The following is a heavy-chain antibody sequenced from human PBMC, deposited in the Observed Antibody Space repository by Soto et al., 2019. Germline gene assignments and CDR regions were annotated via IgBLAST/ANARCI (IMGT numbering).Heavy chain of an antibody. V-gene: IGHV1-2*02. J-gene: IGHJ5*02. CDR1: GFSFTGYY. CDR3: AKDLTRQLAYWLDP. D-gene: IGHD6-6*01. Sequence: GASVKVSCKASGFSFTGYYIHWLRQAPGQGLEWMGWINAHSGGTEYAQKFQGRVTLTRDTSIATAYLTLTSLTSDDTALYYCAKDLTRQLAYWLDPWGQGTRVT. CDR2: INAHSGGT.